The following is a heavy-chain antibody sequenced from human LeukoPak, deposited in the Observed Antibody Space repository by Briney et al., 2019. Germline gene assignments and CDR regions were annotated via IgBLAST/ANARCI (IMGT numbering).Heavy chain of an antibody. CDR1: GYTFTGYY. J-gene: IGHJ4*02. CDR2: INPDSGGT. Sequence: ASVKVSCKASGYTFTGYYMNLVRQAPGQGLEWMGWINPDSGGTTLAQKFQGRVTMTRDTSISTAYMELSRLRSDDTAVYYCARDWRLDYWGQGTPVTVSS. CDR3: ARDWRLDY. V-gene: IGHV1-2*02. D-gene: IGHD6-25*01.